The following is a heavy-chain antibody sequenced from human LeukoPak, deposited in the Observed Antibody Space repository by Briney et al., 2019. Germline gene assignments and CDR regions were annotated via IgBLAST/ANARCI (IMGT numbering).Heavy chain of an antibody. CDR2: ISSNGGST. Sequence: GGSLRLSCSASGFTFSSYAMHWVRQAPGKGLEYVSAISSNGGSTYYADSVKGRFTISRDNSKNTLYLHMSSLRAEDTAVYYCVKDSSGPFSNFDYWGQGTLVTVSS. CDR3: VKDSSGPFSNFDY. V-gene: IGHV3-64D*06. CDR1: GFTFSSYA. J-gene: IGHJ4*02. D-gene: IGHD6-19*01.